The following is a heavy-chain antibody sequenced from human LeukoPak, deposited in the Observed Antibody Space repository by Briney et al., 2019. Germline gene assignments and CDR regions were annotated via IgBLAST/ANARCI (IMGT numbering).Heavy chain of an antibody. CDR3: ARAYDSSGYYYDDAFDI. CDR1: GFTFSSYS. J-gene: IGHJ3*02. V-gene: IGHV3-21*01. D-gene: IGHD3-22*01. CDR2: ISSSSSYI. Sequence: PGGSLRLSCAASGFTFSSYSMNWVRQAPGKGLEWVSSISSSSSYIYYADSVKGRFTISRDNAKNSLYLQMNSLRAEDTAVYYCARAYDSSGYYYDDAFDIWGQGTMVTVSS.